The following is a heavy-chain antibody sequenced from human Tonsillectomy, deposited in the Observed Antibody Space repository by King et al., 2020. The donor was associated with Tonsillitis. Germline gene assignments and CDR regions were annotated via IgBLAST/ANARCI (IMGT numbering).Heavy chain of an antibody. V-gene: IGHV3-7*03. J-gene: IGHJ3*02. Sequence: VQLVESGGGLVKPGGSLKLSGAASGFTSGNYWRLWFPQPPGKGREGLANIRKEGGTRPYLASVEGRFTISRDNAKNALYLQMNSLRAEDTAIYYCVRDLSPTYSSVWYDVFDIWGQGTMVTVSS. CDR1: GFTSGNYW. CDR3: VRDLSPTYSSVWYDVFDI. D-gene: IGHD6-19*01. CDR2: IRKEGGTR.